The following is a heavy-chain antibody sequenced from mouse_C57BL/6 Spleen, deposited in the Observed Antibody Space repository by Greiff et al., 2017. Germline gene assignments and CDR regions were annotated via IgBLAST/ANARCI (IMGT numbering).Heavy chain of an antibody. D-gene: IGHD1-1*01. Sequence: VQLQQPGAELVKPGASVKLSCKASGYTFTSYWMHWVKQRPGQGLEWIGMIHPNSGSTNYNEKFKSKATLTVDKSSSTAYMQLSSLTSEDSAVYYCARGDYYSSTLYAMDYWGQGTSVTVSS. CDR3: ARGDYYSSTLYAMDY. J-gene: IGHJ4*01. CDR1: GYTFTSYW. V-gene: IGHV1-64*01. CDR2: IHPNSGST.